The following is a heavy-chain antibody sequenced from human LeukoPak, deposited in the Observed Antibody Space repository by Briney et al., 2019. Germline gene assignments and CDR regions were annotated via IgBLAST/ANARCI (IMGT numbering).Heavy chain of an antibody. D-gene: IGHD6-13*01. CDR3: ASWAGTAAGFSGPFDY. Sequence: GGSLRLSCAASGFTFSRQSMNWVRLAPGKGLEWLSHISIASTTYYADSVKGRFTISRDNARNSVFLQMASLRAEDTGVYYCASWAGTAAGFSGPFDYWGLGTLVTVSS. CDR2: ISIASTT. V-gene: IGHV3-48*01. J-gene: IGHJ4*02. CDR1: GFTFSRQS.